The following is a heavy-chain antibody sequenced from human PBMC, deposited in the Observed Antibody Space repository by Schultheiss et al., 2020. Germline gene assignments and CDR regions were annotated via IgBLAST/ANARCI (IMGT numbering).Heavy chain of an antibody. CDR3: ASDYGVAY. V-gene: IGHV3-15*01. D-gene: IGHD4/OR15-4a*01. J-gene: IGHJ4*02. Sequence: GGSLRLSCAASGFTFSDYYMSWVRQAPGKGLEWVGRIKSKTDGGTADYAAPVKGRFTISRDNSKNTLYLQMNSLRAEDTAVYYCASDYGVAYWGQGTLV. CDR1: GFTFSDYY. CDR2: IKSKTDGGTA.